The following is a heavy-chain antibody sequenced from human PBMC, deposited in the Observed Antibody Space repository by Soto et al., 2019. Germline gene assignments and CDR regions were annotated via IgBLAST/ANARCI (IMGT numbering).Heavy chain of an antibody. CDR1: GFTFSNAW. CDR3: TTESGYSYGYYYYYGMDV. D-gene: IGHD5-18*01. Sequence: GGSLRLSCAASGFTFSNAWMNWVRQAPGKGLEWVGRIKSKTDGGTTDYAAPVKGRFTISRDDSKNTLYLQMNSLKTEDTAVYYCTTESGYSYGYYYYYGMDVWGQGTTVTVSS. CDR2: IKSKTDGGTT. J-gene: IGHJ6*02. V-gene: IGHV3-15*07.